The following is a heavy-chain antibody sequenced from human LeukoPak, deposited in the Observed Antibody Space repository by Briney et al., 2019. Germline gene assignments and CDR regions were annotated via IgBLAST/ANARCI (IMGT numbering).Heavy chain of an antibody. CDR1: GGSFSGYY. Sequence: SETLSLTCAVYGGSFSGYYWSWIRQPPGKGLGWIGEINRSGSTNYNPSLKSRVTISVDTSKNQFSLKLSSVTAADTAVYYCARGPHPYYYDSSGYYYFDYWGQGTLVTVSS. V-gene: IGHV4-34*01. CDR2: INRSGST. CDR3: ARGPHPYYYDSSGYYYFDY. J-gene: IGHJ4*02. D-gene: IGHD3-22*01.